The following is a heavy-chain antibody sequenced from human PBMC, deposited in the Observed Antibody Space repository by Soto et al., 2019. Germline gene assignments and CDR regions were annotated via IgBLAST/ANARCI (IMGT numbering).Heavy chain of an antibody. CDR3: AKQRVGSSWYRDFDY. Sequence: GGSLRLSCAVSGFTFSYYAMSWVRQAPGKGLEWVSVISATGGSTYYADSVKGRFTISRDDPKNTVSLQMNSLRAEDTAVYYCAKQRVGSSWYRDFDYWGQGTLVTVSS. CDR2: ISATGGST. D-gene: IGHD6-13*01. CDR1: GFTFSYYA. J-gene: IGHJ4*02. V-gene: IGHV3-23*01.